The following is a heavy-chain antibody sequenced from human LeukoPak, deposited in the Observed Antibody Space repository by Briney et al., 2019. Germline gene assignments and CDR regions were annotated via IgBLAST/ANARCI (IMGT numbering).Heavy chain of an antibody. CDR1: GFTFSSYG. J-gene: IGHJ4*02. V-gene: IGHV3-30*02. Sequence: GGSLRLSCAASGFTFSSYGMHWVRQAPGKGLEWVAFIRYDGSNKYYADSVKGRFTISRDNSKSTLDLQMNSLRVEDTAVYYCAKDRYSTSSTFTINPFDYWGQGILVTVSS. CDR3: AKDRYSTSSTFTINPFDY. CDR2: IRYDGSNK. D-gene: IGHD6-13*01.